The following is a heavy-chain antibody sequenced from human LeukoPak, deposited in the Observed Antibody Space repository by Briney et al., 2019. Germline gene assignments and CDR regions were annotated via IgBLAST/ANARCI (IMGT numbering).Heavy chain of an antibody. Sequence: GGSLRLSCAASGFTFGSHWMHWVRQAPGKGLVWVSRINSDGSTTSYADSVKGRFTISRDNAKNTVYLQMTSLRTGDTAVYYCARDILYRDTDWGQGTLVTVSS. CDR1: GFTFGSHW. J-gene: IGHJ4*02. CDR3: ARDILYRDTD. D-gene: IGHD2/OR15-2a*01. CDR2: INSDGSTT. V-gene: IGHV3-74*01.